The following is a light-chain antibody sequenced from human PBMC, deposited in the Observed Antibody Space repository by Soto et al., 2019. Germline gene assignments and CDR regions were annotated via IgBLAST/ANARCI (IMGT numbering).Light chain of an antibody. V-gene: IGKV3-15*01. Sequence: ESLLTQSQASLSSFPGARVTLSCRASQSISSNLAWYQQRPGQAPRLVIFDASTRATGIPDRFTGRGSGTEFTLTISSLQSEDSAVYFCQQYNDWPPITFGGGTKVDI. CDR2: DAS. J-gene: IGKJ4*01. CDR1: QSISSN. CDR3: QQYNDWPPIT.